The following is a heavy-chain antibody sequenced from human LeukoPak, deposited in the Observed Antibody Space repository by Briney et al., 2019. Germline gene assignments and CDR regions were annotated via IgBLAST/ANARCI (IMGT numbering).Heavy chain of an antibody. CDR2: IDSSGGYM. J-gene: IGHJ4*02. CDR1: GFIFSSHG. CDR3: LRGDRRDY. V-gene: IGHV3-21*06. Sequence: PGGSLRLSCAASGFIFSSHGMNWARQAPGKGLEWVSSIDSSGGYMFYADSVKGRFIISRDNAKDSLYLQMNSLRVEDTAVYYCLRGDRRDYWGQGTLVTVSS.